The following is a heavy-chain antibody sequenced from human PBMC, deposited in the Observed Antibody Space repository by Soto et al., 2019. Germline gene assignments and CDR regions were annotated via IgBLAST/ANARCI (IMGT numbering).Heavy chain of an antibody. CDR2: ISYDGSNK. D-gene: IGHD4-17*01. CDR1: GFTFSSYG. J-gene: IGHJ4*02. Sequence: GGSLRLSCAASGFTFSSYGMHWVRQAPGKGLEWVAVISYDGSNKYYADSVKGRFTISRDNSKNTLYLQMNSLRAEDTAVYYCAKDRELYDYGDYGGCDYWGQGTLVTVSS. V-gene: IGHV3-30*18. CDR3: AKDRELYDYGDYGGCDY.